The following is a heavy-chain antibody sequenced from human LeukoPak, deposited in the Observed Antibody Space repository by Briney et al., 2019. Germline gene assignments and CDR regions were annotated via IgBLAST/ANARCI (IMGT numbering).Heavy chain of an antibody. J-gene: IGHJ4*01. CDR1: GGSISGRDYY. V-gene: IGHV4-39*01. CDR2: ISYSGST. D-gene: IGHD3-22*01. CDR3: VRTCGRGAVDPGTSGYINY. Sequence: SETLSLTCTVSGGSISGRDYYWDWIRQLPGKGLEWIGSISYSGSTYYKPSLQSRVTMYVDTSKNQFSLRMSSVTAADTAIYYCVRTCGRGAVDPGTSGYINYWGRGSLVTVSS.